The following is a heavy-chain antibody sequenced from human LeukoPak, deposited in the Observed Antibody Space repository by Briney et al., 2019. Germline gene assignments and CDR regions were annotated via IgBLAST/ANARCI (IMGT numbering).Heavy chain of an antibody. CDR1: GFTFSSYG. Sequence: GRSLRLSCAASGFTFSSYGMHWVRQAPGKGLEWVAVISYDGSNKYYADSVKGRFTISRDNSKNTLYLQMNSLRAEDTAVYYCARVPTTPAYFDYWGQGTLVTVSS. V-gene: IGHV3-30*03. D-gene: IGHD1-1*01. CDR2: ISYDGSNK. J-gene: IGHJ4*02. CDR3: ARVPTTPAYFDY.